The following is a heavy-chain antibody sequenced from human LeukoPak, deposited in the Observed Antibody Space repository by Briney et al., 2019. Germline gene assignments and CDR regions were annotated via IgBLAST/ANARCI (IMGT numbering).Heavy chain of an antibody. J-gene: IGHJ4*02. CDR2: IFSNDEK. D-gene: IGHD3-10*01. CDR1: GFSLSNARMG. Sequence: CGPVLVKATETLTLTRTVSGFSLSNARMGVSWIRQPPGQALEWLAHIFSNDEKSYSTSLKSRLTISKDTSKSQVVLTMTNMDPVDTATYYCARNLVGGWFGELLGKFDYWGQGTLVTVSS. V-gene: IGHV2-26*01. CDR3: ARNLVGGWFGELLGKFDY.